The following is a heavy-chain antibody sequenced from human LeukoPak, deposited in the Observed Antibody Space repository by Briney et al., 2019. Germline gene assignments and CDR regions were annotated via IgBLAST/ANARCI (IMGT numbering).Heavy chain of an antibody. CDR1: GFTFSNYG. J-gene: IGHJ4*02. CDR2: ISFDGSNK. V-gene: IGHV3-30*18. D-gene: IGHD6-6*01. CDR3: AKEKAARTKYYFDH. Sequence: GRSLRLSCAAPGFTFSNYGMHWLRQAPGKGLEWVTVISFDGSNKYYAQSLKGRFTISRDNSQNTLYLQVNSLRAEDTAVYYCAKEKAARTKYYFDHWGQGTLVTVSS.